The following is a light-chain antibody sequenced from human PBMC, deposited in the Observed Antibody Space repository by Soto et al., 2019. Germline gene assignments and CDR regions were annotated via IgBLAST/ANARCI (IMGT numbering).Light chain of an antibody. V-gene: IGKV1-5*01. Sequence: DIQMTQSPSTLSTSVGDRVSITCRASQSIRRLLAWYQQKPGKAPKLLIYDASSLESGVPTRFSGSGSATDFTLTSSGLQADDFATYYYQRYNSYLTFGQGTKVDIK. CDR2: DAS. CDR1: QSIRRL. J-gene: IGKJ1*01. CDR3: QRYNSYLT.